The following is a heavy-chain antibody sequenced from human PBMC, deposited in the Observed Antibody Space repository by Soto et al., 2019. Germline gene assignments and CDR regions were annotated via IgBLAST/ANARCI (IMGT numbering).Heavy chain of an antibody. CDR2: IYYSGTT. CDR1: GGYISSYC. J-gene: IGHJ6*03. CDR3: ARQPYSSLYYYYMNV. V-gene: IGHV4-59*08. D-gene: IGHD6-13*01. Sequence: TSELLCLRWTVSGGYISSYCWSWIRQPPGKGLEWIGFIYYSGTTNYNPSLKSRVTVSADTSKNQFSLKLTSVTAADTAVYYCARQPYSSLYYYYMNVWGKGTTVTVSS.